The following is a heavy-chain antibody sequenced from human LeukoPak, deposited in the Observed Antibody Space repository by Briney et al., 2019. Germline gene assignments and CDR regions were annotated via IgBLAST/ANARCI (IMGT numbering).Heavy chain of an antibody. CDR1: GFTFSSYW. CDR2: IKQDGSEK. Sequence: PGGSLRLSCAASGFTFSSYWMSWVRQAPGRGLEWVANIKQDGSEKYYVDSVKGRFTISRDNSKNTLYLQMNSLRAEDTAVYYCAKDRALYGSGSYYIDYWGQGTLVTVSS. D-gene: IGHD3-10*01. V-gene: IGHV3-7*01. J-gene: IGHJ4*02. CDR3: AKDRALYGSGSYYIDY.